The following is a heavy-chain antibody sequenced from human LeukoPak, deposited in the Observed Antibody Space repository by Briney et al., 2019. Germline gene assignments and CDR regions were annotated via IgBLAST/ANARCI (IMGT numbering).Heavy chain of an antibody. CDR3: ARGGAALRWLQLPYYFDY. J-gene: IGHJ4*02. D-gene: IGHD5-24*01. CDR1: GGSISSYY. V-gene: IGHV4-59*08. Sequence: SETLSLTCTVSGGSISSYYWSWIRQPPGKGLEWIGYIYYSGSTNYNPSLKSRVTISVDTSKNQFSLKLSSVTAADTAVYYCARGGAALRWLQLPYYFDYWGQGTLVTVSS. CDR2: IYYSGST.